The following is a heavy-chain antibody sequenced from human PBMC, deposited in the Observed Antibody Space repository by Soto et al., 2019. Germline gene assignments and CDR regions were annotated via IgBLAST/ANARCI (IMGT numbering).Heavy chain of an antibody. Sequence: PGGSLRLSCVASGFTLSTYAMSWVRQAPGKGLEWVSGITGSGGSTYYADYVKGRFTISRDNSKNTLYLQMNSLRAEDTAVYYCAKVSTYGKRWFDPWGQGTLVTVSS. CDR2: ITGSGGST. CDR3: AKVSTYGKRWFDP. CDR1: GFTLSTYA. D-gene: IGHD4-17*01. V-gene: IGHV3-23*01. J-gene: IGHJ5*02.